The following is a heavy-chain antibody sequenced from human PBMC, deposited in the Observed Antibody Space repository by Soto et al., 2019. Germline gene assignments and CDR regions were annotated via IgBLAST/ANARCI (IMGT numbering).Heavy chain of an antibody. V-gene: IGHV3-73*02. Sequence: EVQLVESGGGLVQPGESLKLSCAASGFTLSGSAVHWVRQASGKGLEWVGRIRSKTYNYATDYIASVKGRFTMSRDDSNNTAYLQMNGLKTDDTAVYYCTRSGGSYSFGYWGQGTLVTVSS. CDR2: IRSKTYNYAT. J-gene: IGHJ4*02. CDR1: GFTLSGSA. CDR3: TRSGGSYSFGY. D-gene: IGHD1-26*01.